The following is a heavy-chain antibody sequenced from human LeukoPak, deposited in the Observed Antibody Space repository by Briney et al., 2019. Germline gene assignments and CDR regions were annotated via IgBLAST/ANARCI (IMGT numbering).Heavy chain of an antibody. D-gene: IGHD3-22*01. J-gene: IGHJ4*02. CDR1: GFTLSSYW. V-gene: IGHV3-74*01. CDR2: INSDGSST. Sequence: GGSLRLSCTVSGFTLSSYWMHWVRQAPGKGLVWVSRINSDGSSTSYADSVKGRFTISRDNAKNTLYLQMNSLRAEDTAVYYCARAEFTMMIVDWGQGTLVTVSS. CDR3: ARAEFTMMIVD.